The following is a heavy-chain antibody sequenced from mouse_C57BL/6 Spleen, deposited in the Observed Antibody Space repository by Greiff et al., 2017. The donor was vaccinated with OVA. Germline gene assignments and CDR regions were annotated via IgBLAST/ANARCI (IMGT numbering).Heavy chain of an antibody. CDR2: IHPNSGST. V-gene: IGHV1-64*01. CDR3: ARYGIIYDGYFDY. D-gene: IGHD2-3*01. Sequence: QVQLQQPGAELVKPGASVKLSCKASSYTFTSYWMHWVKQRPGQGLEWIGMIHPNSGSTNYNEKFKSKATLTVDKSSSTAYMQLSSLTSEDSAVYYCARYGIIYDGYFDYWGQGTTLTVSS. J-gene: IGHJ2*01. CDR1: SYTFTSYW.